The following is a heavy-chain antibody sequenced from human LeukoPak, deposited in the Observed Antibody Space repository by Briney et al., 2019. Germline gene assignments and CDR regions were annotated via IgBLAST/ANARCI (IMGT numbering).Heavy chain of an antibody. CDR1: GFTFRNAW. V-gene: IGHV3-15*01. CDR3: TSISASVLGESFDY. CDR2: IKSKVDGGTT. Sequence: GGSLRLSCAASGFTFRNAWMGWVRQAPGKGLEWVGRIKSKVDGGTTDFAAPVKGRFTISRDDSKNTQYLQMNSPKTEDTAVCYCTSISASVLGESFDYWGQGTLVTVSS. J-gene: IGHJ4*02. D-gene: IGHD3-16*01.